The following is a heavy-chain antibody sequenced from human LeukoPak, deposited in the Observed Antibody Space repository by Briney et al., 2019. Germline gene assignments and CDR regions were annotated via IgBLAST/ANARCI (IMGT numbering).Heavy chain of an antibody. V-gene: IGHV3-23*01. CDR3: AKRAVAGTYYFDY. CDR2: ISASGASP. CDR1: GLTFNSDA. J-gene: IGHJ4*02. D-gene: IGHD6-19*01. Sequence: PGGSLRLSCAASGLTFNSDAMSWVRQAPGKGLEWVPVISASGASPYYADSVKGRFTISRDNSKNTLYLQMNSLRAEDTAVYYCAKRAVAGTYYFDYWGQGTLVTVSS.